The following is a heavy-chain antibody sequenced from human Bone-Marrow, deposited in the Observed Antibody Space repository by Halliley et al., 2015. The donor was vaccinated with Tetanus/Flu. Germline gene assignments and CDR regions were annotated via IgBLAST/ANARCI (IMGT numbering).Heavy chain of an antibody. CDR3: ARDTITPSTFWYFGYYGMDV. J-gene: IGHJ6*02. D-gene: IGHD2-2*01. CDR2: DGKNR. V-gene: IGHV3-33*01. Sequence: DGKNRYNADVVKGRFTVSRDNAQNTVYLQMNSLRAEDTAVYYCARDTITPSTFWYFGYYGMDVWGLGTAVTVSS.